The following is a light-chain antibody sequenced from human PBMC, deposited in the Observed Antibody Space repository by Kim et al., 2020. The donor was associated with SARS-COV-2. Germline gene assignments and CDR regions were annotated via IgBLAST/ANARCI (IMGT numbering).Light chain of an antibody. J-gene: IGLJ3*02. CDR1: SLRRFY. CDR3: NSRDSTDNHWV. Sequence: SSELTQDPAVSVALGQTVRITCQGDSLRRFYASCYQQKPGQAPVLVIYGKTNRPSGIPDRFSGSSSGNTASLTITGAQAEDEADYYCNSRDSTDNHWVFG. V-gene: IGLV3-19*01. CDR2: GKT.